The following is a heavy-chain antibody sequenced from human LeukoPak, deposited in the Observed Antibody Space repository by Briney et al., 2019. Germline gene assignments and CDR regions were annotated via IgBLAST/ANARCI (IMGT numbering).Heavy chain of an antibody. CDR2: ISSSSSYI. CDR1: GFTFSSYS. Sequence: TGGSLRLSCAAYGFTFSSYSMNWVRQAPGKGLEWVSSISSSSSYIYYADSVKGRFTISRDNAKNSLYLQMNSLRAEDTAVYYCARDPITMVRGVTTDAFDIWGQGTMVTVSS. CDR3: ARDPITMVRGVTTDAFDI. V-gene: IGHV3-21*01. J-gene: IGHJ3*02. D-gene: IGHD3-10*01.